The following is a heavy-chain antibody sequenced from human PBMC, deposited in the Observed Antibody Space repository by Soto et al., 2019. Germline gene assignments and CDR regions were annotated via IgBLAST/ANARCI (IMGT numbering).Heavy chain of an antibody. Sequence: ASVKVSCKASGYTFTSYGISWVRQAPGQGLEWMGWISAYNGNTNYAQKLQGRVTMTTDTSTSTAYMELRSLRSDDTAVYYCASRREFGSSSWYYFDYWGQGTLVTVSS. CDR2: ISAYNGNT. CDR1: GYTFTSYG. J-gene: IGHJ4*02. CDR3: ASRREFGSSSWYYFDY. V-gene: IGHV1-18*01. D-gene: IGHD6-13*01.